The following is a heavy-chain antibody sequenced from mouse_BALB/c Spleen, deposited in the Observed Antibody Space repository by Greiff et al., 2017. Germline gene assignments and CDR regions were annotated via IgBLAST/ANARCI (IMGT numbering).Heavy chain of an antibody. V-gene: IGHV1S137*01. D-gene: IGHD1-1*01. CDR2: ISTYYGDA. CDR3: ARESSPAWFAY. J-gene: IGHJ3*01. Sequence: QVQLKESGAELVRPGVSVKISCKGSGYTFTDYAMHWVKQSHAKSLEWIGVISTYYGDASYNQKFKGKATMTVDKSSSTAYMELARLTSEDSAIYYCARESSPAWFAYWGQGTLVTVSA. CDR1: GYTFTDYA.